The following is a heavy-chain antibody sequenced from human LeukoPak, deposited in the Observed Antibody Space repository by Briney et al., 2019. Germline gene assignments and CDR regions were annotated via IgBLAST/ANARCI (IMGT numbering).Heavy chain of an antibody. Sequence: AGGSLRLSCAASGFTFGTYAMGWVRQAPGEGLEWVSLISSSGGSKYYAESVRGRFTISRDNSKNTLYLQINSLRAEDTAVYYCARDRSSSWYGEFDYWGQGTLVTVSS. CDR2: ISSSGGSK. D-gene: IGHD6-13*01. J-gene: IGHJ4*02. CDR3: ARDRSSSWYGEFDY. V-gene: IGHV3-23*01. CDR1: GFTFGTYA.